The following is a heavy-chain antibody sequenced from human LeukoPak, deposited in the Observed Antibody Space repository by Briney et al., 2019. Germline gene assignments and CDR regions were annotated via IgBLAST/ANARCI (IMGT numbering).Heavy chain of an antibody. CDR2: INSDGSST. CDR3: AREEKVVITPRYYGTDV. D-gene: IGHD3-22*01. J-gene: IGHJ6*02. CDR1: GFTFSSYW. Sequence: GGSLRLSCAASGFTFSSYWMHWVRQAPGKGLVWVSRINSDGSSTSYADSVKGRFTISRDNAKNTLYLQMNSLRAEDTAVYYCAREEKVVITPRYYGTDVWGQGTTVTVSS. V-gene: IGHV3-74*01.